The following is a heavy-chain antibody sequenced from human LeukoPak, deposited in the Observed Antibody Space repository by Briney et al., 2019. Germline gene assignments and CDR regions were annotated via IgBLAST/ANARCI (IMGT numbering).Heavy chain of an antibody. CDR1: GFTFRTYG. J-gene: IGHJ2*01. V-gene: IGHV3-30*18. Sequence: GGSLRLSCAASGFTFRTYGMNWVRQAPGKGLEWVAVISYDGRNKNYADSVKGRFTISRDNSKNTLYLQMNSLRPEDTALYYCAKETPTTPRWYGDLWGRGTLVTVSS. D-gene: IGHD1-26*01. CDR2: ISYDGRNK. CDR3: AKETPTTPRWYGDL.